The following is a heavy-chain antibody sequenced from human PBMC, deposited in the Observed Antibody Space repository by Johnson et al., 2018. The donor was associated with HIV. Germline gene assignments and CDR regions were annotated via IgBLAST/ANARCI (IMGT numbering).Heavy chain of an antibody. D-gene: IGHD6-6*01. CDR3: ANFRYGGSPEAFDI. CDR1: GFTVSSNY. J-gene: IGHJ3*02. V-gene: IGHV3-66*01. Sequence: VQLVESGGGLVQPGGSLRLSCAASGFTVSSNYMNWVRQAPGKGLDWVSLIYSGDSTYYADSVKGRFSISRDNSKNTLYLQMNSLRAEDTAVYYCANFRYGGSPEAFDIWGQGTMVTVSS. CDR2: IYSGDST.